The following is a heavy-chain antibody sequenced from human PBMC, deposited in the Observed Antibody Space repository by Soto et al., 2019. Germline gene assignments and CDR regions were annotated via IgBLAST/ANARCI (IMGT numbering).Heavy chain of an antibody. Sequence: PGGSLRLSCTASGFSFSSYGMHWVRQAPGKGLEWVAVISYDGSNKYYADSVKGRFTISRDNSKNTLYLQMNSLRAEDTAVYYCAKPRIRGVIIPPSPFDYWGQGTLVTVSS. J-gene: IGHJ4*02. V-gene: IGHV3-30*18. CDR3: AKPRIRGVIIPPSPFDY. CDR2: ISYDGSNK. D-gene: IGHD3-10*01. CDR1: GFSFSSYG.